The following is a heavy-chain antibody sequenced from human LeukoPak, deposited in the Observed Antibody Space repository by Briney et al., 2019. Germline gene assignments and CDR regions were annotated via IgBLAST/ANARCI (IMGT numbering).Heavy chain of an antibody. CDR3: TRGGGGCTSYYHGMDV. J-gene: IGHJ6*02. V-gene: IGHV3-23*01. CDR1: GFTFSSYA. CDR2: ISGSGGST. Sequence: PGGSLRLSCAASGFTFSSYAMSWVRQAPGKGLEWVSAISGSGGSTYYADSVKGRFTISRDNAKNSLYLQMNRLRAEDTAIYYCTRGGGGCTSYYHGMDVWGQGTTVTVSS. D-gene: IGHD2-15*01.